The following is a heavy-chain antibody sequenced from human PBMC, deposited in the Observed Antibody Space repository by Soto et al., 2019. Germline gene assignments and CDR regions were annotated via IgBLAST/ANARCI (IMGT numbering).Heavy chain of an antibody. J-gene: IGHJ4*02. CDR1: GDSISSGGYF. V-gene: IGHV4-31*03. Sequence: SETLSLTCTVSGDSISSGGYFWSWIRQQPGKGLEWIGYIYFSGSTYYNPSLKSRVTISIDTSNNQFSLRLSSVTAADTAVYYCAIDARGGYSGWYYFDYWGQGTLVTVSS. CDR2: IYFSGST. D-gene: IGHD6-19*01. CDR3: AIDARGGYSGWYYFDY.